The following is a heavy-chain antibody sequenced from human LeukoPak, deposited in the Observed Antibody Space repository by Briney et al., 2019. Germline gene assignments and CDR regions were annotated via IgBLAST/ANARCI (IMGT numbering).Heavy chain of an antibody. CDR1: GGSISSYY. D-gene: IGHD3-10*01. V-gene: IGHV4-4*07. CDR2: IYTSGST. CDR3: ARVRGSGSYYNYFDY. Sequence: RSETLYLTCTVSGGSISSYYWSWIRPPAGKGLEWIGRIYTSGSTNYNPSLKSRVTMSVDTSKNQFSLKLSSVTAADTAVYYCARVRGSGSYYNYFDYWGQGTLVTVSS. J-gene: IGHJ4*02.